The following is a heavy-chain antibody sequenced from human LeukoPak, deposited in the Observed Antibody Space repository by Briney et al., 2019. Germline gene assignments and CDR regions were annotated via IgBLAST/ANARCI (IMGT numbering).Heavy chain of an antibody. CDR3: AREDRAVAGHPFDY. J-gene: IGHJ4*02. Sequence: PSETLSLTCTVSGGSISSYYRSWIRQPAGKGLEWIGRIYTSGSTNYNPSLKSRVTMSVDTSKNQFSLKLSSVTAADTAVYYCAREDRAVAGHPFDYWGQGTLVTVSS. D-gene: IGHD6-19*01. CDR2: IYTSGST. V-gene: IGHV4-4*07. CDR1: GGSISSYY.